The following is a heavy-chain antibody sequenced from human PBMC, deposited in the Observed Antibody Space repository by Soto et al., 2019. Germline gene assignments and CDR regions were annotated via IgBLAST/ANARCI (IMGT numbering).Heavy chain of an antibody. CDR3: AGGYCSGGSCHKDNWFDP. CDR2: IIPIFGTA. V-gene: IGHV1-69*13. J-gene: IGHJ5*02. Sequence: SVNVSCKASGGTFSSYALSWVRQAPGRGLEWMGGIIPIFGTANYAQKFQGRVTITADESTSTAYMELSSLRSEDTAVYYCAGGYCSGGSCHKDNWFDPWGQGTLVIVSS. CDR1: GGTFSSYA. D-gene: IGHD2-15*01.